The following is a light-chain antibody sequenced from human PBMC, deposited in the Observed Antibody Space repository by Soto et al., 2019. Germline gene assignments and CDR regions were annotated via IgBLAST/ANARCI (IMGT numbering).Light chain of an antibody. J-gene: IGKJ4*01. CDR2: KAS. CDR1: QSISSW. V-gene: IGKV1-5*03. Sequence: IQMTQSCSNLSASGGPSVTISIRASQSISSWLAWYKQKQGKAPKLLIYKASSLESGVPSRFRGSGSGTECTLTISRLQTDDFTTYYCQQYNSYSLTFGGGTKVDI. CDR3: QQYNSYSLT.